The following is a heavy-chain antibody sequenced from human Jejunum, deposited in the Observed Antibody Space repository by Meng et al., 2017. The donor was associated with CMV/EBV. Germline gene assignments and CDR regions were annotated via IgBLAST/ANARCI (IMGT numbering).Heavy chain of an antibody. J-gene: IGHJ4*02. CDR1: GFMFSNFW. CDR3: ARDPEFGALDY. CDR2: MNQDGSEG. D-gene: IGHD1-26*01. Sequence: EASGFMFSNFWMSWVRQAPGKGLEWVANMNQDGSEGYYVDSVKGRFSISRDNARNSLYLQMNSLRGEDTAVYYCARDPEFGALDYWGQGTLVTVSS. V-gene: IGHV3-7*01.